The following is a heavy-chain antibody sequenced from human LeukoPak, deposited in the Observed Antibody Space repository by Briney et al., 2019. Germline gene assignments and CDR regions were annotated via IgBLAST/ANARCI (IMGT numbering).Heavy chain of an antibody. CDR2: IRQDGSVK. CDR3: GSQCAGGRCPEY. V-gene: IGHV3-7*01. Sequence: PPGGSLRLSCAASGFTFSNYWMTWVRQAPGKGLEWVANIRQDGSVKNYVDSVQGRFTISRDNAKNSLYLQMNSLRAEDTAVYYCGSQCAGGRCPEYWGQGTRVTVSS. J-gene: IGHJ4*02. D-gene: IGHD2-8*02. CDR1: GFTFSNYW.